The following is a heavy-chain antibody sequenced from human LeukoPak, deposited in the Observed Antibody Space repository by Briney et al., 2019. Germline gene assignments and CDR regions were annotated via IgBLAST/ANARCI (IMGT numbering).Heavy chain of an antibody. CDR1: GGSISSGGYY. CDR2: IYYSGST. Sequence: SETLSLTCTVSGGSISSGGYYWSWIRQHPGKGLEWIGYIYYSGSTYYSPSLKSRVTISVDTSKNQFSLKLSSVTAADTAVYYCARATTVTPYYFDQWGQGTLVTVSS. J-gene: IGHJ4*02. CDR3: ARATTVTPYYFDQ. D-gene: IGHD4-17*01. V-gene: IGHV4-31*03.